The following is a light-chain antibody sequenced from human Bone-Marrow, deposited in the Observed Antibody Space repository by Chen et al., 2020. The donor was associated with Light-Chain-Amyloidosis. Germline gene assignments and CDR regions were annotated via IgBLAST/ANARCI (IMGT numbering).Light chain of an antibody. CDR1: DLPTKY. V-gene: IGLV3-25*03. Sequence: SYELTQPPSVSVSPGQTASIPCSGDDLPTKYAYWYQQKPGQAPVLVIHRDTERPSGISERFSGSSSGTTAMLTISGVQAEDEADYHCQSTDSSGTYEVIFGGGTKLTVL. J-gene: IGLJ2*01. CDR2: RDT. CDR3: QSTDSSGTYEVI.